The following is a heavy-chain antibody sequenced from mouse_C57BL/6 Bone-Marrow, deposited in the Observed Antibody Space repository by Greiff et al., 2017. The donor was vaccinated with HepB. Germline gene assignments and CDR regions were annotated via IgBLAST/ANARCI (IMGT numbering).Heavy chain of an antibody. V-gene: IGHV1-80*01. Sequence: QVQLQQSGAELVQPGASVKISCKASGYAFSSYWMNWVKQRPGKGLEWIGQIYPGDGDTNYNGKLKGKATLTADKSSSTAYMQLSSLTSEDSAVYFCARKGIYYGAMDYWGQGTSVTVSS. CDR3: ARKGIYYGAMDY. CDR1: GYAFSSYW. CDR2: IYPGDGDT. J-gene: IGHJ4*01. D-gene: IGHD2-1*01.